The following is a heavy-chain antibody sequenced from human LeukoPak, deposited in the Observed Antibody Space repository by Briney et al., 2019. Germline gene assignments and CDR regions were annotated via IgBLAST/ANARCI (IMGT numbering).Heavy chain of an antibody. CDR3: ARGIYSNGNMNDY. CDR1: GFTFSSYA. V-gene: IGHV3-30-3*01. J-gene: IGHJ4*02. D-gene: IGHD4-11*01. CDR2: ISYDGSNK. Sequence: GGSLRLSCAASGFTFSSYAMHWVRQAPGKGLEWVAVISYDGSNKYYADSVKGRFTISRDNSKNTLYLQMNSLRAEDTAVYYCARGIYSNGNMNDYWGQGTLVTVSS.